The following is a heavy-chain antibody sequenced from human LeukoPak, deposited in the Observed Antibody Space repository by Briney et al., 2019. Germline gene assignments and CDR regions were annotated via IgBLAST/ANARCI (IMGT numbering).Heavy chain of an antibody. J-gene: IGHJ4*02. CDR1: GFTFSSYG. CDR3: ARDFGSYGFDY. V-gene: IGHV3-33*01. CDR2: IWYDGSNK. D-gene: IGHD5-18*01. Sequence: GRSLRLSCAASGFTFSSYGMHWVRQAPGKGLEWVAVIWYDGSNKYYAGSVKGRFTISRDNSKNTLYLQMNSLRAEDTAVYYCARDFGSYGFDYWGQGTLVTVSS.